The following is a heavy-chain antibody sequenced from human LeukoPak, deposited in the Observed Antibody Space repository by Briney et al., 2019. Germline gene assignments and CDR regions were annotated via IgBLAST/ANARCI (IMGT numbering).Heavy chain of an antibody. J-gene: IGHJ6*03. Sequence: SETLSLTCTVSGGSISSYYWSWIRQPPGKGLEWIGYICYSGSTNYNPSLKSRVTISVDTSKNQFSLKLSSVTAADTAVYYCARERPHYYGSGSYYGDYYYYYYMDVWGKGTTVTVSS. CDR3: ARERPHYYGSGSYYGDYYYYYYMDV. CDR2: ICYSGST. D-gene: IGHD3-10*01. CDR1: GGSISSYY. V-gene: IGHV4-59*01.